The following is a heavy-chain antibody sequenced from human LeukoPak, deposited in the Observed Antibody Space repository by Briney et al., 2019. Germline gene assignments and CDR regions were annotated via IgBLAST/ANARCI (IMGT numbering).Heavy chain of an antibody. D-gene: IGHD3-10*01. Sequence: SETLSLTCAASAVSISSYYWSWIRQPPGKGLEWIGYIYYSGSTNYNPSLKSRVTISVDTSKTQSSLKLSSVTAADTAVYYCARVGGSGSYYYATDVWGEGTTVTVSS. V-gene: IGHV4-59*01. CDR3: ARVGGSGSYYYATDV. CDR1: AVSISSYY. CDR2: IYYSGST. J-gene: IGHJ6*01.